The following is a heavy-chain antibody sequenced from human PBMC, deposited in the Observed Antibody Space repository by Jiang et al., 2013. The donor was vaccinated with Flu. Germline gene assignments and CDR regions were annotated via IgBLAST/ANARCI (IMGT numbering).Heavy chain of an antibody. CDR2: INSDGSST. D-gene: IGHD1-1*01. Sequence: LRLSCAASGFTFSSYWMHWVRQAPGKGLVWVSRINSDGSSTSYADSVKGRFTISRDNAKNTLYLQMNSLRAEDTAVYYCARKGTGTTKESYFDYWGQGTLVTVSS. CDR3: ARKGTGTTKESYFDY. J-gene: IGHJ4*02. CDR1: GFTFSSYW. V-gene: IGHV3-74*01.